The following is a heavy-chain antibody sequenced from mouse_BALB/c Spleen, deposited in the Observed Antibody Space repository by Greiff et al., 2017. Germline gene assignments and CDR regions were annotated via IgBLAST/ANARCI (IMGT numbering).Heavy chain of an antibody. Sequence: EVQRVESGAELVKPGASVKLSCTASGFNIKDTYMHWVKQRPEQGLEWIGRIDPANGNTKYDPKFQGKATITADTSSNTAYLQLSSLTSEDTAVYYCAYGYGYAMDYWGQGTSVTVSS. CDR3: AYGYGYAMDY. CDR1: GFNIKDTY. J-gene: IGHJ4*01. V-gene: IGHV14-3*02. CDR2: IDPANGNT. D-gene: IGHD1-2*01.